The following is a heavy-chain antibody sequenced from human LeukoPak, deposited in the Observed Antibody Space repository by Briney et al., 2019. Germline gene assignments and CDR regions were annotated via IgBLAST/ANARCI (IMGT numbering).Heavy chain of an antibody. J-gene: IGHJ6*03. CDR2: INHSGST. CDR3: ARVQGYSSGWYSSYYYYYMDV. Sequence: SETLSLTCAVYGGSFSGYYWSWIRQPPGKGLEWIGEINHSGSTNYNPSLKSRVTISVDTSKNQFSLKLSSVTAADTAVYYCARVQGYSSGWYSSYYYYYMDVWGKGTTVTVSS. D-gene: IGHD6-19*01. V-gene: IGHV4-34*01. CDR1: GGSFSGYY.